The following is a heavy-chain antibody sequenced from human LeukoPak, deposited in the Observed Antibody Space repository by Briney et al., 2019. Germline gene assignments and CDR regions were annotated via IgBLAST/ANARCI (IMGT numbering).Heavy chain of an antibody. J-gene: IGHJ4*02. CDR2: IYWDGDK. CDR1: GFSLSSSGVG. V-gene: IGHV2-5*02. Sequence: SGPTLVKPTQTLTLTCTFSGFSLSSSGVGVAWTRQPPGKALECLALIYWDGDKRHSPSLKRRLTITKDTSKNQVVLTMTNMDPVDTATYFCARSGRYSSGSHPFDFWGQGTLVTVSS. D-gene: IGHD6-19*01. CDR3: ARSGRYSSGSHPFDF.